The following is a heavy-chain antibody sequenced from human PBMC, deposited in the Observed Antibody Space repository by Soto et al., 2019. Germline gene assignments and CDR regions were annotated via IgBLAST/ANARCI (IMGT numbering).Heavy chain of an antibody. CDR1: GFTFSSYA. CDR2: ISGSGGST. Sequence: GGSLRLSCEASGFTFSSYAMSWVRQAPGKGLEWVSAISGSGGSTYYADSVKGRFTISRDNSKNTLYLQMNSLRAEDTAVYYCAKDVHYYDSSGYYRWGQGTLVTVSS. V-gene: IGHV3-23*01. D-gene: IGHD3-22*01. J-gene: IGHJ5*02. CDR3: AKDVHYYDSSGYYR.